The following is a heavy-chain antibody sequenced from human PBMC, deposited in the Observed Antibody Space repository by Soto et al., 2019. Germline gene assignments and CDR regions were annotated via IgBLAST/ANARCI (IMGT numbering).Heavy chain of an antibody. CDR3: ARGDSNFSDLYYYYYGVDV. CDR1: GGTFSSYA. V-gene: IGHV1-69*13. CDR2: IIPIFGTA. D-gene: IGHD4-4*01. J-gene: IGHJ6*04. Sequence: SVKVSCKASGGTFSSYAISWVRQAPGQGLEWMGGIIPIFGTANYAQKFQGRVTITADESTSTAYMELSSLRSEDTAVYYFARGDSNFSDLYYYYYGVDVGGKGTRVPVS.